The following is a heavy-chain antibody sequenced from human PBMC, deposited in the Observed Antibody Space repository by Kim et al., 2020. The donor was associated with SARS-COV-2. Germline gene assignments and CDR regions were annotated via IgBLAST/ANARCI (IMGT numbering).Heavy chain of an antibody. CDR1: GYTFTSYY. V-gene: IGHV1-46*01. CDR3: ASDYDILTGYYVSTAY. D-gene: IGHD3-9*01. CDR2: INPSGGST. J-gene: IGHJ4*02. Sequence: ASVKVSCKASGYTFTSYYMHWVRQAPGQGLEWMGIINPSGGSTSYAQKFQGRVTMTRDTSTSTVYMELSSLRSEDTAVYYCASDYDILTGYYVSTAYWGQGTLVTVSS.